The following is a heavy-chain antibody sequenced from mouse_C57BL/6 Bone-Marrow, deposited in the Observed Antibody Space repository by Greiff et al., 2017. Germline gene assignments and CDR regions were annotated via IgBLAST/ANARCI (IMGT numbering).Heavy chain of an antibody. CDR2: IAPSDSST. D-gene: IGHD4-1*01. V-gene: IGHV1-50*01. Sequence: VKLQQPGAELVKPGASVKLSCKASGCTFTSYWMQWVKQRPGQGLEWIGEIAPSDSSTNYNQKFKGKATLTLDTASSTSYMQLSSLTSEDSAVYYCAAGDFDYWGQGTTLTVSS. CDR1: GCTFTSYW. CDR3: AAGDFDY. J-gene: IGHJ2*01.